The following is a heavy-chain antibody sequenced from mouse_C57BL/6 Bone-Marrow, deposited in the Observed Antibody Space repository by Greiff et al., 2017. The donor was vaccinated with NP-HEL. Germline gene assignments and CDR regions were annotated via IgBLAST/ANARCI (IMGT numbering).Heavy chain of an antibody. CDR3: AIWYGNFEGTRAY. D-gene: IGHD2-10*02. Sequence: QVQLQQPGAELVKPGASVKVSCKASGYTFTSYWMHWVKQRPGQGLEWIGRIHPSDSDTNYNQKFKGKATLTLAKSSRTAYMQLSSLTSEDSAVYYCAIWYGNFEGTRAYWGQGTLVTVSA. CDR2: IHPSDSDT. CDR1: GYTFTSYW. J-gene: IGHJ3*01. V-gene: IGHV1-74*01.